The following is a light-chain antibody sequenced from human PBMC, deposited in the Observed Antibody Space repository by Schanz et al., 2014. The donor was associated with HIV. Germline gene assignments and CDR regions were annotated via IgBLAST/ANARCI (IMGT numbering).Light chain of an antibody. CDR1: SSNIGSNS. CDR2: ENN. J-gene: IGLJ2*01. Sequence: QSVLTQPLSASGTPGQRVTISCSGSSSNIGSNSVYWFRHLPGTAPKILICENNQRPSGISNRFSGSKSGNTASLTISGRQAEDEADYYCCAYAGSRTVVFGGGTNLTVL. CDR3: CAYAGSRTVV. V-gene: IGLV1-44*01.